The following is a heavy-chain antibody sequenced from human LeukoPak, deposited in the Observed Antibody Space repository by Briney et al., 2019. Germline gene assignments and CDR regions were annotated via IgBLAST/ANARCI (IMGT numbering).Heavy chain of an antibody. CDR1: GGSISSSSYY. CDR2: IYYSGST. Sequence: PSETLSLTCTVSGGSISSSSYYWGWIRQPPGKGLEWIGSIYYSGSTYYNPSLKSRVTISVDTSKNQFSLKLSSVTAADTAVYYCARTASGYCSGGSCYRGDYYYYMDVWGKGTTVTVSS. V-gene: IGHV4-39*01. J-gene: IGHJ6*03. D-gene: IGHD2-15*01. CDR3: ARTASGYCSGGSCYRGDYYYYMDV.